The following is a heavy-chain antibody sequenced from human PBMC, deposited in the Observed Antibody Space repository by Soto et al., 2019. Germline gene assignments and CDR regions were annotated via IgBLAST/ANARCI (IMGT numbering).Heavy chain of an antibody. D-gene: IGHD5-18*01. Sequence: GGSLRLSCATSGFTFSTYAMTWVRQVPGRGLQWVSTILPDETGFYTVSVKGRFTISRDNYRGIVYLQMNDLWVEDAAIYYCAKALVPALTAKFGYWGQGTLVTVSS. V-gene: IGHV3-23*01. CDR1: GFTFSTYA. CDR3: AKALVPALTAKFGY. CDR2: ILPDETG. J-gene: IGHJ4*02.